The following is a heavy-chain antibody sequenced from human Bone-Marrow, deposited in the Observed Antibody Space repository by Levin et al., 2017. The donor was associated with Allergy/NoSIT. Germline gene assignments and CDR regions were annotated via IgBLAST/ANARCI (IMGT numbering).Heavy chain of an antibody. CDR3: TGVTDFDY. J-gene: IGHJ4*02. CDR1: GFTFSSYW. D-gene: IGHD2-21*02. V-gene: IGHV3-74*01. CDR2: INSDGSST. Sequence: TGGSLRLSCAASGFTFSSYWMHWVRQAPGKGLVWVSHINSDGSSTTYADSVKGRFTISRDNAKNTLYLQMNSLRAEDTAVYYCTGVTDFDYWGQGTVVTVSS.